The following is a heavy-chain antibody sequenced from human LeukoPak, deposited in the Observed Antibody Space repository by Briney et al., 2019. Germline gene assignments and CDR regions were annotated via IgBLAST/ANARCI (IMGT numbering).Heavy chain of an antibody. D-gene: IGHD2/OR15-2a*01. CDR1: GGSISSGGYY. CDR2: IYHSGST. CDR3: ARDLNLVDNHYYLNDAFDI. Sequence: PSETLSLTCTVSGGSISSGGYYWSWIRQPPGKGLEWIGYIYHSGSTYYNPSPKSRVTISVDRSKNQFSLKLSSVTAADTAVYYCARDLNLVDNHYYLNDAFDIWGQGTMVTVSS. J-gene: IGHJ3*02. V-gene: IGHV4-30-2*01.